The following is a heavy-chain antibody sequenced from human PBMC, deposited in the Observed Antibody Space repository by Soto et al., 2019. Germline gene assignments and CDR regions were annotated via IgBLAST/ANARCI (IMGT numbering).Heavy chain of an antibody. V-gene: IGHV3-21*01. CDR3: TRDASRDSSARGWFDP. D-gene: IGHD6-13*01. CDR2: LSSNSAYI. CDR1: GFTFRSFT. J-gene: IGHJ5*02. Sequence: GGSLRLSCAASGFTFRSFTMNWVRQAPGKGLEWVSTLSSNSAYIYYTDALRGRFTISRDNAKNSMHLQMNSMRAEDTAVYYCTRDASRDSSARGWFDPWGPGTLVTVSS.